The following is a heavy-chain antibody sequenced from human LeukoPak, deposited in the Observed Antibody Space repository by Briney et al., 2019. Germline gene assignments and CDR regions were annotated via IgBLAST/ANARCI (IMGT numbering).Heavy chain of an antibody. CDR2: ISAYNGNT. CDR1: GYTFTSYG. V-gene: IGHV1-18*01. D-gene: IGHD3-10*01. CDR3: ARDRSGMVRGRSWWFDP. J-gene: IGHJ5*02. Sequence: RASVKVSCKASGYTFTSYGISWVRQAPGQGLEWMGWISAYNGNTNYAQKLQGRVTMTTDTSTSTAYMELRSLRSDDTAVYYCARDRSGMVRGRSWWFDPWGQGTLVTVSS.